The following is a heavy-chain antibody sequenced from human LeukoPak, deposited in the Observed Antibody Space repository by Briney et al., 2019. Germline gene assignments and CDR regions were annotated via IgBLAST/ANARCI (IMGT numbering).Heavy chain of an antibody. Sequence: GGSLRLSCAAFGFTFSSYSMNWVRQAPGKGLEWVSSISSSSSYIYYADSVKGRFTISRDNAKNSLYLQMNSLRAEDTAVYYCAREPSPDYYDSSGNDYWGQGTLVTVSS. V-gene: IGHV3-21*01. D-gene: IGHD3-22*01. CDR3: AREPSPDYYDSSGNDY. CDR2: ISSSSSYI. J-gene: IGHJ4*02. CDR1: GFTFSSYS.